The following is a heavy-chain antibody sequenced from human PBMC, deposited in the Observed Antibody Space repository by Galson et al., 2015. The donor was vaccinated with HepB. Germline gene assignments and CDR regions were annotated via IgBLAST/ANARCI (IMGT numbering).Heavy chain of an antibody. J-gene: IGHJ4*02. CDR1: GFTFSDHY. V-gene: IGHV3-72*01. D-gene: IGHD3-22*01. Sequence: SLRVSCAVSGFTFSDHYMDWVRQAPGKGLEWVGRTRNKFNNYTTEYAASVKGRFTISRDDSKNILYLQMNSLKTEDTAVYYCGRARSSGYSYLDYWGQGTLVTVSS. CDR3: GRARSSGYSYLDY. CDR2: TRNKFNNYTT.